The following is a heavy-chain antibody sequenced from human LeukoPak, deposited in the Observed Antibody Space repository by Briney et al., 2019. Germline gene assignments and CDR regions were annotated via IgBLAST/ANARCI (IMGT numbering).Heavy chain of an antibody. CDR1: GGSFSGYY. V-gene: IGHV4-34*01. Sequence: SETLSLTCAVYGGSFSGYYWSWLRQPPGKGLEWIGEINHSGSTNYNPSLKSRVTISVDTSKNQFSLKLSSVTAADTAVYYCARAQLSRGWYYYWGQGTLVTVSS. CDR2: INHSGST. D-gene: IGHD6-19*01. J-gene: IGHJ4*02. CDR3: ARAQLSRGWYYY.